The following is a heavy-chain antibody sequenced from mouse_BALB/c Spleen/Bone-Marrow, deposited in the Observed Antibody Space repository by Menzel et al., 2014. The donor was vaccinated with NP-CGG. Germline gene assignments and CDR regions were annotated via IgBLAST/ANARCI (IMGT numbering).Heavy chain of an antibody. Sequence: EVKVVESGGGLVKPGGSLKLSCAASGFTFSSYAMSWVRQTPEKRLEWVATISSGGSYTYYPDSVKGRFTISRDNAKNTLYLQMSSLRSEDTAMYYCARRGYGNYVGYAMDYWGQGTSVTVSS. CDR1: GFTFSSYA. J-gene: IGHJ4*01. D-gene: IGHD2-10*02. CDR2: ISSGGSYT. CDR3: ARRGYGNYVGYAMDY. V-gene: IGHV5-9-1*01.